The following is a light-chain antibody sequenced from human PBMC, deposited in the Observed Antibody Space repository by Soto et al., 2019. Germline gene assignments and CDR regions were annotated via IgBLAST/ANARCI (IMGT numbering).Light chain of an antibody. Sequence: DIQMTQSPSSLSASVGDRVTITCRASQIISSYLNWYQLKPGKAPKLLIFAASSLQSGVPSRISGSGSGTDFSLTISSLEPEDSAVYYCQQNYNLQGTFGQGSKVDI. CDR2: AAS. CDR3: QQNYNLQGT. V-gene: IGKV1-39*01. CDR1: QIISSY. J-gene: IGKJ1*01.